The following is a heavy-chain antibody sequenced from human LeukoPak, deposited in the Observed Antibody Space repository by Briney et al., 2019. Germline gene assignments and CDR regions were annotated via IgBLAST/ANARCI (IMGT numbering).Heavy chain of an antibody. V-gene: IGHV3-53*01. CDR3: ATYMVRTDAYYD. Sequence: PGGSLRLSCAASGFTVSSNYMSWVRQAPGKGLEWVSVIYSGGSTYYADSVKGRFTISRDNSKNTLYLQMNRLRADDTAVYYCATYMVRTDAYYDWGQGTLVTVSS. J-gene: IGHJ4*02. D-gene: IGHD3-10*01. CDR1: GFTVSSNY. CDR2: IYSGGST.